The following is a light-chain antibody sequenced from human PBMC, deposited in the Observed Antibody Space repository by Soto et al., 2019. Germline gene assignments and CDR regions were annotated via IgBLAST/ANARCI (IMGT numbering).Light chain of an antibody. CDR1: QSVSGL. Sequence: DIQMTQSPATLSASVGNTVTITFRASQSVSGLLAWYQQKPGKAPDLLIYDASTLESGVPSRFSGSGSGTDFTLTISSLQPEDFATYYCQQSYSSPYTFGQGTKVDI. V-gene: IGKV1-5*01. J-gene: IGKJ2*01. CDR3: QQSYSSPYT. CDR2: DAS.